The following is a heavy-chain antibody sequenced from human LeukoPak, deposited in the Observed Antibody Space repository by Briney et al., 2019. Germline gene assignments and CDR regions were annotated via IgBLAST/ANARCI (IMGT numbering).Heavy chain of an antibody. V-gene: IGHV3-9*01. J-gene: IGHJ3*02. CDR2: ISWNSGSI. CDR3: AKASPHYYDTSGYGGGSFDI. D-gene: IGHD3-22*01. Sequence: GGSLRLSCAASGFTFDDYAMHWVRQAPGKGLEWVSGISWNSGSIAYADSVKGRFTISRDNAKNSLYLQMNSLTPEDTALYYCAKASPHYYDTSGYGGGSFDIWGQGTMVTVSS. CDR1: GFTFDDYA.